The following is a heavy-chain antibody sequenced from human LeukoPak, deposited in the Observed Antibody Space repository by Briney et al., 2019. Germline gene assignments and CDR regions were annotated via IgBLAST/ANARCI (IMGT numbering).Heavy chain of an antibody. CDR3: ARANQDYYDSSGSKYYFDY. D-gene: IGHD3-22*01. V-gene: IGHV1-69*06. CDR2: IIPIFGTA. J-gene: IGHJ4*02. CDR1: GGTFSSYA. Sequence: ASVKVSCKASGGTFSSYAISWVRQAPGQGLEWMGGIIPIFGTANYAQKFQGRVTITADKSTSTAYMELSSLRSEDTAVYYCARANQDYYDSSGSKYYFDYWGQGTLVTVSS.